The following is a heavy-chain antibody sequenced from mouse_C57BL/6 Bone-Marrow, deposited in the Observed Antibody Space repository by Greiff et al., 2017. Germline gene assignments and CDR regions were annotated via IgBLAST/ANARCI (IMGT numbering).Heavy chain of an antibody. CDR1: GFTFSSYA. Sequence: EVQLVESGGGLVKPGGSLKLSCAASGFTFSSYAMSWVRQTPEKRLEWVATISDGGSYTYYPDNVKGRFTISRDNAKNNLYLQMSHLKSEDTAMYYCARERLWGDYWGQGTTLTVSS. D-gene: IGHD1-1*02. V-gene: IGHV5-4*01. CDR2: ISDGGSYT. CDR3: ARERLWGDY. J-gene: IGHJ2*01.